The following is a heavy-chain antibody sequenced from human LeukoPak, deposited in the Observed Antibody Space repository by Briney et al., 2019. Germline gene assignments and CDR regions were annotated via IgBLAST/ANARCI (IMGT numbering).Heavy chain of an antibody. CDR1: GGSFSGYY. J-gene: IGHJ6*03. D-gene: IGHD1-14*01. V-gene: IGHV4-34*01. CDR3: ARGRKSRDYYSYYYMDV. Sequence: SETLSLTCAVYGGSFSGYYWSWIRQPPGKGLEWIGEINHSGSTNYNPSLKSRVTISVDTSKNQFSLKLSSVTAADTAVYYCARGRKSRDYYSYYYMDVWGKVTTVTVAS. CDR2: INHSGST.